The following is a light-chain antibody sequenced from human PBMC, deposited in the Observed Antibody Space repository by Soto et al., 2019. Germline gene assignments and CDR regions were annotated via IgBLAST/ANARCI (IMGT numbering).Light chain of an antibody. CDR3: QQYYSAPPWT. J-gene: IGKJ1*01. CDR1: QSVFYISNNKNY. V-gene: IGKV4-1*01. CDR2: WAS. Sequence: DIVMTQSPDSLGVSLGERATINCKSSQSVFYISNNKNYLAWYQQKPGQPPKLLIYWASTRVSGVPDRFSGSGSGTDFTLTISSLQAEDVAVYYCQQYYSAPPWTFGQGTKVEIK.